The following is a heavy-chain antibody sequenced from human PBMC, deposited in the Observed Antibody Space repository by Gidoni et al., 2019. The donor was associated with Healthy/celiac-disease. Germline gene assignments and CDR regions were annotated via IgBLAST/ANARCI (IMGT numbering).Heavy chain of an antibody. J-gene: IGHJ4*02. V-gene: IGHV3-66*02. D-gene: IGHD3-3*01. CDR2: IYSGGST. CDR3: ARGSWSGYYPLDY. CDR1: GFTVSSNY. Sequence: EVQLVESGGGLVQPGGSLRLSCAASGFTVSSNYMSWVRQAPGKGLEWVSVIYSGGSTYYADSVKGRFTISRDNSKNTLYLQMNSLRAEDTAVYYCARGSWSGYYPLDYWGQGTLVTVSS.